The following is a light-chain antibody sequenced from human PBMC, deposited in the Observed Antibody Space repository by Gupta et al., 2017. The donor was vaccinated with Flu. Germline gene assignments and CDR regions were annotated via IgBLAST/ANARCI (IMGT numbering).Light chain of an antibody. J-gene: IGKJ1*01. CDR2: GAS. V-gene: IGKV3-20*01. Sequence: IVLTPSPGTLALSPGISATLTCSVSQSVSSSYLAWYQQKPGQAPRLLIYGASSRATGVPDRFSGSGSGTDFTLTISRLEPEDFAVYYCKQYGSSRWTFGQGTKVEIK. CDR3: KQYGSSRWT. CDR1: QSVSSSY.